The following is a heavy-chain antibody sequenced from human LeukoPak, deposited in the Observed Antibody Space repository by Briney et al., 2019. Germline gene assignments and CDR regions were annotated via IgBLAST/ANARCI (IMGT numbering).Heavy chain of an antibody. CDR1: GYSFSDYY. CDR2: INPGSGGT. Sequence: GASVKVSCKASGYSFSDYYIHWVRQAPGQGLEWMAWINPGSGGTKYAQKFQVRVTLTRDTAISTAYMELTRLRSDDTAVYYCARGGVRTAASNFAYWGQGTLVTVSS. CDR3: ARGGVRTAASNFAY. V-gene: IGHV1-2*02. J-gene: IGHJ4*02. D-gene: IGHD6-13*01.